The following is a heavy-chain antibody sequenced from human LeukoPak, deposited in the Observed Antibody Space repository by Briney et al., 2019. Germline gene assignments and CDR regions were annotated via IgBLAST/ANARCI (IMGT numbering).Heavy chain of an antibody. CDR2: IYYSGST. Sequence: SETLSLTCTVSGGSISSSSYYWGWIRQPPGKGLEWIGSIYYSGSTNYNPSLKSRVTISVDTSKNQFSLKLSSVTAADTAVYYCARRPGGPWSQGTLVTVSS. D-gene: IGHD4-23*01. CDR3: ARRPGGP. CDR1: GGSISSSSYY. J-gene: IGHJ5*02. V-gene: IGHV4-39*07.